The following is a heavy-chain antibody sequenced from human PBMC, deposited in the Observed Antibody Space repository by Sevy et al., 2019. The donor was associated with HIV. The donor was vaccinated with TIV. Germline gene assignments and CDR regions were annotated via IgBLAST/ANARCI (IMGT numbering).Heavy chain of an antibody. CDR1: GFTFNNYA. CDR2: ISWNSDTI. V-gene: IGHV3-9*01. D-gene: IGHD3-10*01. J-gene: IGHJ6*02. Sequence: GGSLRLSCGASGFTFNNYAMNWVRQAPGKGLEWVSGISWNSDTIAYADSVKGRFTISRDNAKNSLYLQMNSLRTEDTALYYCVKDYYASGIYYYGMDVWGQGTTVTVSS. CDR3: VKDYYASGIYYYGMDV.